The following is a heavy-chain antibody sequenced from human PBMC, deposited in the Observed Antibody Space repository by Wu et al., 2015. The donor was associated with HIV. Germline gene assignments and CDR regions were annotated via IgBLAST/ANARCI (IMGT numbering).Heavy chain of an antibody. V-gene: IGHV1-69*05. CDR1: GGTFSSYT. D-gene: IGHD6-19*01. CDR2: IIPIFGTA. Sequence: QVQLVQSGAEVKKPGSSVKVSCKASGGTFSSYTISWVRQAPGQGLEWMGGIIPIFGTANYPQNFQGRVMITTDESTSTAYMELSSLRSEDTAVYYCARGTVAGNYYGMDVVGPRDHGHRLL. J-gene: IGHJ6*02. CDR3: ARGTVAGNYYGMDV.